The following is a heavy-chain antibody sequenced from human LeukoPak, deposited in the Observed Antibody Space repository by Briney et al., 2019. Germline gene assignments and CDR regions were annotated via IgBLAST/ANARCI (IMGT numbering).Heavy chain of an antibody. CDR2: INPNSGGT. V-gene: IGHV1-2*02. D-gene: IGHD4-17*01. J-gene: IGHJ4*02. CDR1: GGTFTGYY. Sequence: ASVKVSCKASGGTFTGYYMHWVRQAPGQGLEWMGWINPNSGGTNYAQKFQGRVTMTRDTSISTAYMELSRLRSDDTAVYYCARTYYGDNYYFDYWGQGTLVTVSS. CDR3: ARTYYGDNYYFDY.